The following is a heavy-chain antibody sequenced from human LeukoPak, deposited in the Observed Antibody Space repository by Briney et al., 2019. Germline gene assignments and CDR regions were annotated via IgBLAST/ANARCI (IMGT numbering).Heavy chain of an antibody. D-gene: IGHD2-8*02. CDR1: GGSISSDDYY. V-gene: IGHV4-30-4*01. J-gene: IGHJ4*02. CDR3: AGHHPRNTVDF. CDR2: MYDSGST. Sequence: SQTLSLTCTVSGGSISSDDYYWSWIRQPPGKGLEWIGYMYDSGSTYYNPSLKSRVTISIDTSKNEFSLKLSSVTAADTAVYYCAGHHPRNTVDFWGQGTLVTVSS.